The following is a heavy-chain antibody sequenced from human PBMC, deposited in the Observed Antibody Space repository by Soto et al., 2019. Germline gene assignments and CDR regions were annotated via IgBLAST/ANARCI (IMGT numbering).Heavy chain of an antibody. CDR3: ARDHGGIAAAGDPYRGYYYYGMDV. CDR1: GFTFSSYA. D-gene: IGHD6-13*01. CDR2: ISYDGSNK. V-gene: IGHV3-30-3*01. J-gene: IGHJ6*02. Sequence: QVQLVESGGGVVQPGRSLRLSCAASGFTFSSYAMHWVRQAPGKGLEWVAVISYDGSNKYYADSVKGRFTISRDNSKNTLYLQMNSLRAEDTAVYYCARDHGGIAAAGDPYRGYYYYGMDVWGQGTTVTVSS.